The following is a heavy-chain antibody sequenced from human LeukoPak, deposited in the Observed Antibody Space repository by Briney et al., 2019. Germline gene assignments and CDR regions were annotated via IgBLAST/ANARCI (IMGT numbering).Heavy chain of an antibody. Sequence: ASVKVSCKASGGTFSSYAISWVRQAPGQGLEWMGRILPIFGTANYAQKFQGRVTITTDESTSTAYMELSSLRSEDTAVYYCARPTTGDDLAFYNWGQGRMVTVSS. CDR1: GGTFSSYA. V-gene: IGHV1-69*05. CDR2: ILPIFGTA. CDR3: ARPTTGDDLAFYN. D-gene: IGHD7-27*01. J-gene: IGHJ3*02.